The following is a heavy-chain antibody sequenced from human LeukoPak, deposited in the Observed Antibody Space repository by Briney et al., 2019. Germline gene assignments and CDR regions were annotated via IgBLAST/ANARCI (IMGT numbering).Heavy chain of an antibody. J-gene: IGHJ6*03. D-gene: IGHD2-2*01. CDR2: MNPKSGNT. CDR1: GYTFTSYD. V-gene: IGHV1-8*03. Sequence: ASVKVSCKASGYTFTSYDINWVRQATGQGLEWMGWMNPKSGNTGYAQKFQGRVTITRNTSISTAYMELSSLRSEDTAVYYCARGGYQLYYYYMDVWGKGTTVTVSS. CDR3: ARGGYQLYYYYMDV.